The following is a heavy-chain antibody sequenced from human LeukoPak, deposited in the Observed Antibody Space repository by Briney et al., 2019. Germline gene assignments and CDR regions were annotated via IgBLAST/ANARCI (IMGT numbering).Heavy chain of an antibody. Sequence: SETLSLTCTVSGGSISSYYWSWIRQPPGKGLEWIGYIYYSGSTNYNPSLKSRVTISVDTSKNQFFLKLSSVTAADTAVYYCAATDTAMPDYWGQGTLVTVSS. D-gene: IGHD5-18*01. CDR3: AATDTAMPDY. J-gene: IGHJ4*02. CDR1: GGSISSYY. CDR2: IYYSGST. V-gene: IGHV4-59*01.